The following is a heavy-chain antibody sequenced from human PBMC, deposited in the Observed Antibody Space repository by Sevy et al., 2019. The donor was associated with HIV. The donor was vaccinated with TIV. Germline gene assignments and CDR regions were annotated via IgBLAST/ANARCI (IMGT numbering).Heavy chain of an antibody. V-gene: IGHV1-3*01. J-gene: IGHJ4*02. Sequence: ASVKVSCKASGYTFTSYAMHWVRQAPGQRLEWMGWINAGNGNTKYSQKFQGRVTITRDTSASTAYMGLSSLRSEDTAVYYCASSSDELGYYFDYWGQGTLVTVSS. D-gene: IGHD3-10*01. CDR3: ASSSDELGYYFDY. CDR2: INAGNGNT. CDR1: GYTFTSYA.